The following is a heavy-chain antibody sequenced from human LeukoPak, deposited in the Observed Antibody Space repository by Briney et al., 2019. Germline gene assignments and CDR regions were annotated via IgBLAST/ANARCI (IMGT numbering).Heavy chain of an antibody. V-gene: IGHV3-30*02. CDR2: TRYDGSNK. Sequence: QPGGSLRLSCAASGFTFSSYWMHWVRQAPGKGLEWVAFTRYDGSNKYYADSVKGRFTISRDNSKNTLYLQMNNLRAEDTAVYYCAKSYWNYYYYYMDVWGKGTTVTVSS. J-gene: IGHJ6*03. CDR3: AKSYWNYYYYYMDV. CDR1: GFTFSSYW. D-gene: IGHD1-26*01.